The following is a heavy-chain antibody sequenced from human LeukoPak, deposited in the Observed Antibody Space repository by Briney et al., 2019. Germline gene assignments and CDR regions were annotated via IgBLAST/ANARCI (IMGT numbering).Heavy chain of an antibody. D-gene: IGHD6-6*01. CDR2: INPNSGGT. J-gene: IGHJ6*03. V-gene: IGHV1-2*02. Sequence: PGASVKVSCKASGYTFTSYAMNWVRQAPGQGLEWMGWINPNSGGTDYGKKFQGRVTMTRDTSISTAYMELSRLTFDDTAVYYCAREGNIAAAGSHYYYYMDVWGKGTTVTVSS. CDR3: AREGNIAAAGSHYYYYMDV. CDR1: GYTFTSYA.